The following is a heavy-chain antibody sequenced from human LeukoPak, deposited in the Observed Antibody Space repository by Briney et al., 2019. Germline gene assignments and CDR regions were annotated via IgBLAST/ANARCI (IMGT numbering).Heavy chain of an antibody. V-gene: IGHV4-59*01. J-gene: IGHJ3*02. CDR2: IYYSGST. Sequence: PSETLSLTCAVSGGSISTYYWSWIRQPPGKGLEYIGYIYYSGSTNYNPSLKSRVTMSLDTSKNQFSLKLSSVTAADTAVYYCAREEVPHGFDIWGQGTMVTVSS. CDR1: GGSISTYY. CDR3: AREEVPHGFDI.